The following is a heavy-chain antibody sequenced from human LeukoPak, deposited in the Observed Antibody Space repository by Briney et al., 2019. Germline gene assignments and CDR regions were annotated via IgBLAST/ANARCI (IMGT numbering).Heavy chain of an antibody. J-gene: IGHJ4*02. CDR3: AKGRDYVWGRGVYFDY. CDR1: GFTFSSYA. V-gene: IGHV3-23*01. Sequence: PGGSLRLSCAASGFTFSSYAMSWVRQAPGKGLEWVSAISGSGGSTYYADSVKGRFTISRDNSKNTLYLQMNSLRAEDTAVYYCAKGRDYVWGRGVYFDYWGQGTLVTVSS. CDR2: ISGSGGST. D-gene: IGHD3-16*01.